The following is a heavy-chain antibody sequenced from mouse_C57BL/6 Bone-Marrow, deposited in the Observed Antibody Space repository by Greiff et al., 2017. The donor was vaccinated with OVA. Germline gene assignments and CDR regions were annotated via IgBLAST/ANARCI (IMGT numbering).Heavy chain of an antibody. J-gene: IGHJ3*01. CDR3: TIPYDYDGAWFAY. CDR1: GFNIKDDY. D-gene: IGHD2-4*01. CDR2: IDPENGDT. Sequence: VQLQQPGAELVRPGASVKLSCTASGFNIKDDYMHWVKQRPEQGLEWIGWIDPENGDTEYASKFQGKATITADTSSNTAYLQLSSLTSEDTAVYYCTIPYDYDGAWFAYWGQGTLVTVSA. V-gene: IGHV14-4*01.